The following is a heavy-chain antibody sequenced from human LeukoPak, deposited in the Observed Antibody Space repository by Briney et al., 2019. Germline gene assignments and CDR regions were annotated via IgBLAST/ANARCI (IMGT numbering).Heavy chain of an antibody. J-gene: IGHJ6*03. D-gene: IGHD3-3*01. CDR1: GYTFTSYG. CDR3: ARDGQTYYDFWSGYHYYMDV. Sequence: ASVKVSCKASGYTFTSYGISWVRQAPGQGLEWMGWVSAYNGNTNYAQKLQGRVTMTTDTSTSTAYMELRSLRSDDTAVYYCARDGQTYYDFWSGYHYYMDVWGKGTTVTVSS. CDR2: VSAYNGNT. V-gene: IGHV1-18*01.